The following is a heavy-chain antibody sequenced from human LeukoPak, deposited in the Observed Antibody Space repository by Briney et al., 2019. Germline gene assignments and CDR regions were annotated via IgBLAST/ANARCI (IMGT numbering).Heavy chain of an antibody. CDR3: ARDGDYGGKIPPFAFDI. D-gene: IGHD4-23*01. J-gene: IGHJ3*02. CDR2: IKQDGSEK. CDR1: KFTFSSYW. Sequence: PGGSLKLSCAASKFTFSSYWMSWVRQAPGKGLEWVANIKQDGSEKYYVDSVKGRFTISRDNAKNSLYLQMNSLRAADTAVYYCARDGDYGGKIPPFAFDIWGQGTMVTVSS. V-gene: IGHV3-7*01.